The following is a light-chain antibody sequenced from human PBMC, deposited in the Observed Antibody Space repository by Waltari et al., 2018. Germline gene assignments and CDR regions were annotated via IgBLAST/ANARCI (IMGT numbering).Light chain of an antibody. Sequence: QSVLTQPPSVSGAPGQTVTISCTGSSPNIGAGSAVHWYQHLPAAAPNVLIYDNLNRPSGVPDRFSGAKSGNSASLTINGLQAEDEADYYCQSCDDNLSGWVFGGGTKLTVL. CDR1: SPNIGAGSA. J-gene: IGLJ3*02. CDR3: QSCDDNLSGWV. V-gene: IGLV1-40*01. CDR2: DNL.